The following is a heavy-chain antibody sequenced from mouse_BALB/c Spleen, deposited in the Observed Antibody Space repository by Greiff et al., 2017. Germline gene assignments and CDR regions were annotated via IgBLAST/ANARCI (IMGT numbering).Heavy chain of an antibody. CDR2: IWGDGST. CDR1: GFSLTGYG. CDR3: ARVPYDYNYYAMDY. D-gene: IGHD2-4*01. V-gene: IGHV2-6-7*01. Sequence: VQRVESGPGLVAPSQSLSITCTVSGFSLTGYGVNWVRQPPGKGLEWLGMIWGDGSTDYNSALKSRLSISKDNSKSQVFLKMNSLQTDDTARYYCARVPYDYNYYAMDYWGQGTSVTVSS. J-gene: IGHJ4*01.